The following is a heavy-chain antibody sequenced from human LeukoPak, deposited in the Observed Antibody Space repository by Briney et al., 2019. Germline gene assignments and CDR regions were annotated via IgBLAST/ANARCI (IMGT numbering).Heavy chain of an antibody. CDR2: ISGSGGST. V-gene: IGHV3-23*01. J-gene: IGHJ4*02. CDR3: TTSASYYYDSY. CDR1: GFTLSSYA. D-gene: IGHD3-22*01. Sequence: GGSLRLSCAASGFTLSSYAMSWVRQAPGKGLEWVSAISGSGGSTYYADSVKGRFTISRDNSKNTLYLQMNSLKTEDTAVYYCTTSASYYYDSYWGQGTLVTVSS.